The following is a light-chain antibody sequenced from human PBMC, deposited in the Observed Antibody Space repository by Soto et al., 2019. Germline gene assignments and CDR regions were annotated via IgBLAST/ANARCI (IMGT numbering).Light chain of an antibody. CDR3: QQYNSYSRYS. J-gene: IGKJ2*01. V-gene: IGKV1-5*03. CDR1: QSISSW. CDR2: KAS. Sequence: DIPMTQSPSTLSASVGDRVTITCRASQSISSWLAWYQQKPGKAPKLLIYKASSLESGVPSRFSGSGSGTEFTLTIISLQPDDFATYYCQQYNSYSRYSFGQGTKLEIK.